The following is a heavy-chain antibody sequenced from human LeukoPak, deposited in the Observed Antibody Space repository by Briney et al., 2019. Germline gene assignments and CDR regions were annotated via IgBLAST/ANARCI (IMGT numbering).Heavy chain of an antibody. D-gene: IGHD3-3*01. J-gene: IGHJ5*02. CDR2: IYYSGST. CDR3: ARRFGGFAVVIGWFDP. CDR1: GGSISSYY. Sequence: PSETLSLTCTVSGGSISSYYWSWIWQPPRKGREWIWYIYYSGSTNYNPSLKSRVTISVDTSKNQFSLKLSSVTAADTAVYYCARRFGGFAVVIGWFDPWGQGTLVTVSS. V-gene: IGHV4-59*01.